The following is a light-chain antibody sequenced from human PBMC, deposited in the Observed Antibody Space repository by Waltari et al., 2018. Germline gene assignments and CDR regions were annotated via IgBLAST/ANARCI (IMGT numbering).Light chain of an antibody. Sequence: ELVLTQSPGALSLSPGERATLSCRASQRVSRTFAWYQQKPGQAPRLLIYAASSRATGIPDRFSGSGSGTDSSLTISRLEPEDFAVYYCQKYGSLPATFGQWTKVEIK. CDR3: QKYGSLPAT. J-gene: IGKJ1*01. V-gene: IGKV3-20*01. CDR2: AAS. CDR1: QRVSRT.